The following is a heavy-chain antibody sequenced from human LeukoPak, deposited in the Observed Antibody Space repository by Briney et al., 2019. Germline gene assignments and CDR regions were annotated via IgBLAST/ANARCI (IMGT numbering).Heavy chain of an antibody. Sequence: PSETLSLTCTVSGGSISNYYWSWIRQPPGKGLEWIGYIYYSGSTNYNPSLKSRVTVSVDTSKNQCSLKLSSVTTADTAVYYCTRSTNLEAFDIWGQGTMVTVSS. V-gene: IGHV4-59*01. CDR2: IYYSGST. CDR1: GGSISNYY. CDR3: TRSTNLEAFDI. D-gene: IGHD2-8*01. J-gene: IGHJ3*02.